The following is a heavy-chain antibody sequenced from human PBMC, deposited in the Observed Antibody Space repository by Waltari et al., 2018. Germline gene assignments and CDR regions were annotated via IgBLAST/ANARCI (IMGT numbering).Heavy chain of an antibody. J-gene: IGHJ4*02. D-gene: IGHD2-21*02. CDR2: ILNDGSNT. V-gene: IGHV3-30*01. CDR3: ARLDCAGDCYSSGAGDRY. Sequence: QVQLVESGGGVIQPGRSLSLSCSASGFTFSIYNLQWVLQAQGKGLKWVSVILNDGSNTYYADSVKGRFTMSRDNSKNTLFLQMNSLRADDTAVYYCARLDCAGDCYSSGAGDRYWGQGALVTVSS. CDR1: GFTFSIYN.